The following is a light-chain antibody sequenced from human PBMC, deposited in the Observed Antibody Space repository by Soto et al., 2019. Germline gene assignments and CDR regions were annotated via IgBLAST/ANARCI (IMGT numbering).Light chain of an antibody. CDR1: NSDVGTYDY. CDR2: DVT. J-gene: IGLJ3*02. CDR3: SSYATSSIRV. Sequence: QSALIQPASVSGSPGQSITIACIGTNSDVGTYDYVSWYQQHPGKAPKLIIFDVTNRPSGVSNRFSGSKSGNTASLTISGLQADDEADYFCSSYATSSIRVFGGGTKLTVL. V-gene: IGLV2-14*01.